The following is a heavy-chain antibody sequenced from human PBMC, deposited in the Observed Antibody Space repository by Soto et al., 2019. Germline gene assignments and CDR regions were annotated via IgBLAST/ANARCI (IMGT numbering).Heavy chain of an antibody. CDR2: IYYSGST. CDR1: GGSVSSGSYY. CDR3: ARGGGVLLSVPYYFDY. J-gene: IGHJ4*02. D-gene: IGHD3-10*01. V-gene: IGHV4-61*01. Sequence: SETLSLTCTVSGGSVSSGSYYWSWIRQPPGKGLEWIGYIYYSGSTNYNPSLKSRVTISVDTSKNQFSLKLSSVTAADTAVYYCARGGGVLLSVPYYFDYWRQGTLVTVSS.